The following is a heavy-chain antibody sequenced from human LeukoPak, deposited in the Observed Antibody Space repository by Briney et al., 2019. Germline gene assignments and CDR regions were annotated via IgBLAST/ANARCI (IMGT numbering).Heavy chain of an antibody. CDR1: GFTFSSYA. CDR3: ARSYYGSGSRLDSDY. D-gene: IGHD3-10*01. V-gene: IGHV3-23*01. Sequence: PGGSLRLSCAASGFTFSSYAMSWVRQAPGRGLEWVSAISGSGGSTYYADSVKGRFTISRDNSRNTLYLQMNSLRAEDTAVYYCARSYYGSGSRLDSDYWGQGTLVTVSS. J-gene: IGHJ4*02. CDR2: ISGSGGST.